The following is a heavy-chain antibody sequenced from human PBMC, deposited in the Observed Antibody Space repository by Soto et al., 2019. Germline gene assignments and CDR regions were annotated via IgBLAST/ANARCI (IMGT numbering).Heavy chain of an antibody. CDR3: ARGLKEYYGTDV. CDR2: IKSDGSSI. J-gene: IGHJ6*02. V-gene: IGHV3-74*01. Sequence: EVQLVESGGGLVQPGGSLRLSCAASGFTFSDSWMHWVLQAPGKGLVWVSRIKSDGSSISYADSVRGRFTISRDNAMNRLYVQMNTLRAEDTAVYYCARGLKEYYGTDVWGQGTTVTVCS. D-gene: IGHD6-6*01. CDR1: GFTFSDSW.